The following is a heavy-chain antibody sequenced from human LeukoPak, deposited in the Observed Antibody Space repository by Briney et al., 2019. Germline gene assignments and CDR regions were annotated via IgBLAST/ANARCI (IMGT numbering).Heavy chain of an antibody. Sequence: SETLSLTCTVSGGSISSSSYYWGWIRQPPGKGLEWIGSIDYSGSTYYNPSLKSRVTISVDTSKNQYSLKLSSVTAADTAVYYCARRSSSGWSAIDYWGQGTLVTVSS. CDR2: IDYSGST. V-gene: IGHV4-39*01. J-gene: IGHJ4*02. D-gene: IGHD6-19*01. CDR1: GGSISSSSYY. CDR3: ARRSSSGWSAIDY.